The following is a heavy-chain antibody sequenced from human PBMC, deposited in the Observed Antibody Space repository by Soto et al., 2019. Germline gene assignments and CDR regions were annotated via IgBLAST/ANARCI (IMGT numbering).Heavy chain of an antibody. V-gene: IGHV4-59*01. Sequence: QVQLQESGPGLVKPSETLSLTCTVSGGSISSYYWSWIRQPPGKGLEWIGYIYYSGSTNYNPSLKSRVTISVDTSKNQFSLKLSSVTAADTAVYYCARDTVTTGSDGMDVWGQGTTVTVSS. CDR3: ARDTVTTGSDGMDV. D-gene: IGHD4-17*01. CDR2: IYYSGST. J-gene: IGHJ6*02. CDR1: GGSISSYY.